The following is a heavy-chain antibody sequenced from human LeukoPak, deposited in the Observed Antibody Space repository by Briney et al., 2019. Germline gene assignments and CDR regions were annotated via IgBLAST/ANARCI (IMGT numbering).Heavy chain of an antibody. CDR3: ARDRAWNYFDY. Sequence: GGSLRLSCAPSGFTFSRHGMHWVRKAPGKGLGWVAIISNDGSRKHYAHSVEGRFTISRDNSKNTLYLQMDSLRAEDTAVYYCARDRAWNYFDYWGQGTLVTVSS. CDR1: GFTFSRHG. J-gene: IGHJ4*02. V-gene: IGHV3-30*03. D-gene: IGHD3-3*01. CDR2: ISNDGSRK.